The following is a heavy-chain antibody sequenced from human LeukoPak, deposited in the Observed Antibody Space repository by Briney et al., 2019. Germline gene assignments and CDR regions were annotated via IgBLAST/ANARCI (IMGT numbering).Heavy chain of an antibody. Sequence: SETLSLTCTVSGGSISSSSYYWGWIRQPPGKGLEWIGSIYYSGSTYYNPSLKSRVTISVDTSKNQFSLKLSSVTAADTAVYYCAGVELRFSNWFDPWGQGTLVTVSS. V-gene: IGHV4-39*07. J-gene: IGHJ5*02. CDR1: GGSISSSSYY. D-gene: IGHD3-3*01. CDR2: IYYSGST. CDR3: AGVELRFSNWFDP.